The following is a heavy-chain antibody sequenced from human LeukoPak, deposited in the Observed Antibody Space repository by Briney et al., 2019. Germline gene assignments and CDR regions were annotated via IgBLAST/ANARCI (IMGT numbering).Heavy chain of an antibody. CDR2: IDRSGSTI. Sequence: GGSLRLSCAASGFTFSSYSMNWVRQAPGKGLEWISYIDRSGSTIYYADSVKGRFTISRDNAKNSLYLQMHSLRAEDTAVYYCARDTALGRDFDYWGQGTLVTVSS. D-gene: IGHD5-18*01. J-gene: IGHJ4*02. CDR1: GFTFSSYS. V-gene: IGHV3-48*01. CDR3: ARDTALGRDFDY.